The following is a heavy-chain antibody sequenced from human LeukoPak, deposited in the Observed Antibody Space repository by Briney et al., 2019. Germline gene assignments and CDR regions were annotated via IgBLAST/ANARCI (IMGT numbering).Heavy chain of an antibody. V-gene: IGHV3-30*02. CDR2: IWYDGSNK. D-gene: IGHD5-18*01. CDR1: GFSFSSYG. CDR3: AKDKDSYGPHYFDY. J-gene: IGHJ4*02. Sequence: GGSLRLSCAASGFSFSSYGMHWVRQAPGKGLEWVAIIWYDGSNKYYAESVKGRFTTSRDNSKNTLYLQMDSLRAEDTAVYYCAKDKDSYGPHYFDYWGQGTLVTVSS.